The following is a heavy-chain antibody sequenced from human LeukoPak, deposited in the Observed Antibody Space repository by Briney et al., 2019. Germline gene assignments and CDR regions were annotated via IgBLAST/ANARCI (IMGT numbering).Heavy chain of an antibody. CDR2: ISSSSNI. J-gene: IGHJ3*02. V-gene: IGHV3-21*01. CDR3: ARGRFGELSVATFDI. D-gene: IGHD3-10*01. Sequence: GGSLRLSCAASGFTFSSYTMNWVRQAPGKGLEWVSSISSSSNIHYADSVKGRFTISRDNSKNTLYLQMNSLRAEDTAVYYCARGRFGELSVATFDIWGQGTMVTVSS. CDR1: GFTFSSYT.